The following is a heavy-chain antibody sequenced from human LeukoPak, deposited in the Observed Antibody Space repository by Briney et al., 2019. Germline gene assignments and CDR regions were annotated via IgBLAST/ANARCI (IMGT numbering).Heavy chain of an antibody. D-gene: IGHD2-21*01. CDR1: GFTFSSSA. Sequence: GGSLRLSCSASGFTFSSSAMSWVRQAPGKGLEWVSVISGGGASTYYADSVKGRFTISRDISKSTLYLRMNSLRAEDTAVYYCAKHRAYISDRFDPWGQGTLVTVSS. CDR3: AKHRAYISDRFDP. J-gene: IGHJ5*02. CDR2: ISGGGAST. V-gene: IGHV3-23*01.